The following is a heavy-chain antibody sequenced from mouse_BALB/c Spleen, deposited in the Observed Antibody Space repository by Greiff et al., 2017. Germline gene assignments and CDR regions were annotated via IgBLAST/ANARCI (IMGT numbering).Heavy chain of an antibody. J-gene: IGHJ2*01. V-gene: IGHV5-9-4*01. Sequence: EVKLVESGGGLVKPGGSLKLSCAASGFTFSSYAMSWVRQSPEKRLEWVAEISSGGSYTYYPDTVTGRFTISRDNAKNTLYLEMSSLRSEDTAMYYCARGLLRYYLDYWGQGTTLTVSS. D-gene: IGHD1-1*01. CDR1: GFTFSSYA. CDR3: ARGLLRYYLDY. CDR2: ISSGGSYT.